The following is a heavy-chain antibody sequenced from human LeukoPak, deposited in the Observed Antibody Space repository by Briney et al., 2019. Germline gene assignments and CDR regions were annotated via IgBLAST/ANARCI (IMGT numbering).Heavy chain of an antibody. Sequence: GGSLRLSCAASGFTFDDYTMHWVRQAPGKGLEWVSLISWDGGSTYYADSVKGRFTISRDNSKNSLYLQMNSLRTEDTALYYCAKDMAYDYVWGSYRFGTNFIDYWGQGTLVTVSS. CDR2: ISWDGGST. CDR1: GFTFDDYT. J-gene: IGHJ4*02. CDR3: AKDMAYDYVWGSYRFGTNFIDY. D-gene: IGHD3-16*02. V-gene: IGHV3-43*01.